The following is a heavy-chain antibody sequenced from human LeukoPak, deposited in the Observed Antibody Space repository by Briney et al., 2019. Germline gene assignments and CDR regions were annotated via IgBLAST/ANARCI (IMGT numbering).Heavy chain of an antibody. D-gene: IGHD5-24*01. J-gene: IGHJ4*02. CDR1: GYTFTNYD. CDR3: ARATPGGLHGYSFDY. CDR2: MNPNSGNT. V-gene: IGHV1-8*02. Sequence: GASVEVSCKASGYTFTNYDINWVRQATGQGLEWMGWMNPNSGNTGFAQKFQDRVSMTRDTSINTAYMELTSLRSGDTAVYYCARATPGGLHGYSFDYWGQGTVVTVYS.